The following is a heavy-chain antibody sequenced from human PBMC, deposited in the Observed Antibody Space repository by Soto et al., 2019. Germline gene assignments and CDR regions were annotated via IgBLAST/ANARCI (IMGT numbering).Heavy chain of an antibody. CDR2: INHSGST. CDR3: ARGRRWLQLGAFDI. J-gene: IGHJ3*02. D-gene: IGHD5-12*01. Sequence: PSETLSLTCAVYGGSFSGYYWSWIRQPPGKGLEWIGEINHSGSTNYNPSLKSRVTISVDTSKNQFSLKLSSVTAADTAVYYCARGRRWLQLGAFDIWGQGTMVT. V-gene: IGHV4-34*01. CDR1: GGSFSGYY.